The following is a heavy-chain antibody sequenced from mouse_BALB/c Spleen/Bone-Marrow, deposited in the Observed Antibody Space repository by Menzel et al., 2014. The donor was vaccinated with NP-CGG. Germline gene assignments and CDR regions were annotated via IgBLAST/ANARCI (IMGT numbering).Heavy chain of an antibody. D-gene: IGHD2-14*01. J-gene: IGHJ4*01. CDR3: ARYRYDYYAMDY. V-gene: IGHV14-3*02. CDR1: GFNIKDTY. Sequence: SGAELVKPGASVKLSCTASGFNIKDTYMHWVKQRPEQGLEWIGRIDPANGNTKYDPKFQGKATITADTSSNTAYLQLSSLTSEDTAVYYCARYRYDYYAMDYWGQGTSVTVSS. CDR2: IDPANGNT.